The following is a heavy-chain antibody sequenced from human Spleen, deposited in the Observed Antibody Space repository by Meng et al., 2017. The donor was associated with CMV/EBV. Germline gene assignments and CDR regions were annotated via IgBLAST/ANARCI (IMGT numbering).Heavy chain of an antibody. CDR2: IYYSGST. CDR3: ASSSSRAYYYYGMDV. CDR1: GGSISSYY. V-gene: IGHV4-59*01. J-gene: IGHJ6*02. D-gene: IGHD6-6*01. Sequence: SETLSLTCTVSGGSISSYYWSWIRQPPGKGLEWIGYIYYSGSTNYNPSLKSRVTISVDTSKNQFSLKLSSVTAADTAVYYCASSSSRAYYYYGMDVWGQGTTVTVSS.